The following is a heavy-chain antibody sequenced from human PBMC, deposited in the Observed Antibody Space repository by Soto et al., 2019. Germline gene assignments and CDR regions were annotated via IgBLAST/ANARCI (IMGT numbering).Heavy chain of an antibody. D-gene: IGHD5-18*01. V-gene: IGHV3-30*18. J-gene: IGHJ6*03. CDR1: GFTFSSYG. CDR2: ISYDGSNK. CDR3: AKDRSAMGYYYMDV. Sequence: QVQLVESGGGVVQPGRSLRLSCAASGFTFSSYGMHWVRQAPGKGLEWVAVISYDGSNKYYADSVKGRFTISRDNSKNPLYLQMNSLRAEDTAVYYCAKDRSAMGYYYMDVWGKGTTVTVSS.